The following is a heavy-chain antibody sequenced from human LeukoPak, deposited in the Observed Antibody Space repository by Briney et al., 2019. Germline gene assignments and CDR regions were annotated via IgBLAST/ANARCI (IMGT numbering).Heavy chain of an antibody. CDR1: GYTFTGDY. Sequence: GASVKVSCKASGYTFTGDYMHWVRQAHGQGLEWRGGIIPIFGTANYAQKFQGRVTITADKSTSTAYMELSSLRSEDTAVYYCARGSTYYYGSGSYYTYYFDYWGQGTLVTVSS. J-gene: IGHJ4*02. D-gene: IGHD3-10*01. CDR2: IIPIFGTA. CDR3: ARGSTYYYGSGSYYTYYFDY. V-gene: IGHV1-69*06.